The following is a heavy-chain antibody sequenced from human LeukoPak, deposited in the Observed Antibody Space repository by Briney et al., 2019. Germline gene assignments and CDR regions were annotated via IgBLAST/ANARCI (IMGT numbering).Heavy chain of an antibody. Sequence: GGSLRLSCAASGFTFSSYSMNWVRQAPGKGLEWVSYISTSSSTIYYADSVKGRFTISRDNAKNSLYLQMNSLRAEDTALYYCAREVSEGFDFWGQGTLVTVSS. CDR1: GFTFSSYS. D-gene: IGHD3-22*01. J-gene: IGHJ4*02. CDR3: AREVSEGFDF. V-gene: IGHV3-48*01. CDR2: ISTSSSTI.